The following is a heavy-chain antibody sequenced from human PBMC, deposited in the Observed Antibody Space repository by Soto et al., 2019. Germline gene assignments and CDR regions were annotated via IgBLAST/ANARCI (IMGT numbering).Heavy chain of an antibody. CDR2: ISYDGSNK. V-gene: IGHV3-30*18. Sequence: QVQLVESGGGVVQPGRSLRLSCAASGFTFSSYGMHWVRQAPGKGLEWVAVISYDGSNKYYADSVKGRFTISRDNSKNTLYLQMNGLRAEDTAVYYCAKGALLELELVLGWFDPWGQGTLVTVSS. CDR1: GFTFSSYG. D-gene: IGHD1-7*01. J-gene: IGHJ5*02. CDR3: AKGALLELELVLGWFDP.